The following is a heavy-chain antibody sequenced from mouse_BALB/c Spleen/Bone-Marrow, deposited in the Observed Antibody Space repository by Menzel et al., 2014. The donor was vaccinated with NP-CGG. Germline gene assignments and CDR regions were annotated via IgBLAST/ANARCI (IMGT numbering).Heavy chain of an antibody. D-gene: IGHD1-1*01. J-gene: IGHJ1*01. CDR2: ISYSGST. Sequence: EVKLVESGPGLVKPSQSLSLTCTVTGYSITSDYAWNWIRQFPGNKLEWMGYISYSGSTSYNPSLKSRISITRDTSKNQFFLQLNSVTTEDTATYYCARGVYYGGSGDWYFDVWGAGTTVTVSS. CDR3: ARGVYYGGSGDWYFDV. V-gene: IGHV3-2*02. CDR1: GYSITSDYA.